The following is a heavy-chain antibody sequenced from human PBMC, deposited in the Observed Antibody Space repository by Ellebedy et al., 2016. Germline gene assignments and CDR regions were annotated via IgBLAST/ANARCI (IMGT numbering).Heavy chain of an antibody. J-gene: IGHJ5*02. Sequence: GESLKISXAASGFTFSSYAMHWVRQAPGKGLEWVAVISYDGSNKYYADSVKGRFTISRDNSKNTLYLQMNSLRAEDTAVYYCGGYCSGGSCHNWFDPWGQGTLVTVSS. CDR3: GGYCSGGSCHNWFDP. CDR2: ISYDGSNK. V-gene: IGHV3-30-3*01. D-gene: IGHD2-15*01. CDR1: GFTFSSYA.